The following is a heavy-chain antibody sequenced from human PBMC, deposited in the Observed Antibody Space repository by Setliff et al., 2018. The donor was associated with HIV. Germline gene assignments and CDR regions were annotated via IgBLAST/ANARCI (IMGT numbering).Heavy chain of an antibody. J-gene: IGHJ4*02. Sequence: PGGSLRLSCVASGISFSRDWMHWVRQAPGKGLVWVSRISNDGTTTTYADAVKGRFTISRDNAKNTLYLQMNNLGVEDTGLYYCARTDSSGYYYGGVYWGQGTLVTVSS. V-gene: IGHV3-74*01. CDR1: GISFSRDW. CDR2: ISNDGTTT. CDR3: ARTDSSGYYYGGVY. D-gene: IGHD3-22*01.